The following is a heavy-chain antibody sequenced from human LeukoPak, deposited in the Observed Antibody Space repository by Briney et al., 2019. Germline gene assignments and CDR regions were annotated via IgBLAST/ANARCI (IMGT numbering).Heavy chain of an antibody. CDR3: ASKRGYGSGSYYTDYYYYGMDV. D-gene: IGHD3-10*01. V-gene: IGHV1-69*04. J-gene: IGHJ6*02. Sequence: GASVTVSCKASGGTFSSYAISWVRQAPGQGLEWMGRIIPILGIANYAQKFQGRVTITADKSTSTAYMELSSLRSEDTAVYYCASKRGYGSGSYYTDYYYYGMDVWGQGTTVTVSS. CDR2: IIPILGIA. CDR1: GGTFSSYA.